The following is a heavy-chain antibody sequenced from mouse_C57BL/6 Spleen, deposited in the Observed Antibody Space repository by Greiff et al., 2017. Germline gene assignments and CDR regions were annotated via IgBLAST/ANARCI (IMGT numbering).Heavy chain of an antibody. CDR1: GYTFTSYW. J-gene: IGHJ2*01. V-gene: IGHV1-64*01. CDR3: AGDFYYFDY. D-gene: IGHD2-13*01. CDR2: IHPNSGST. Sequence: PGASVKLSCKASGYTFTSYWMHWVKQRPGQGLEWIGMIHPNSGSTNYNEKFKSKATLTVDKSSSTAYMQLSSLTSEDSAVYYCAGDFYYFDYWGQGTTLTVSS.